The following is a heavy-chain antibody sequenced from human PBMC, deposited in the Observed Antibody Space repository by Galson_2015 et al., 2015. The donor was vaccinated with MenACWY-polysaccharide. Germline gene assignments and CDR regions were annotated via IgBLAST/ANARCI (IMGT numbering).Heavy chain of an antibody. CDR2: LSYTGRT. Sequence: ETLSLTCTVSGGSLSSYYWSWIRQPPGKGLEWIGHLSYTGRTNYSPSLKSRVTISGDTSKNHFSLTLNSVTAADTAIYYCARVRGVRQHIAVTTFYFDYWGQGTLVTVSS. J-gene: IGHJ4*02. CDR1: GGSLSSYY. CDR3: ARVRGVRQHIAVTTFYFDY. V-gene: IGHV4-59*01. D-gene: IGHD2-15*01.